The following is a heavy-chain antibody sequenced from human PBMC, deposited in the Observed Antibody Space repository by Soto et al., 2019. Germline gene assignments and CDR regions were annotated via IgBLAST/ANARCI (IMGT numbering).Heavy chain of an antibody. CDR3: ARGSAAAGTGFDY. D-gene: IGHD6-13*01. Sequence: LRLSCAASGFTFSSYSMNWVRQAPGKGLEWVSSISSSSSYIYYADSVKGRFTISRDNAKNSLYLQMNSLRAEDTAVYYCARGSAAAGTGFDYWGQGTLVTVSS. CDR1: GFTFSSYS. CDR2: ISSSSSYI. V-gene: IGHV3-21*01. J-gene: IGHJ4*02.